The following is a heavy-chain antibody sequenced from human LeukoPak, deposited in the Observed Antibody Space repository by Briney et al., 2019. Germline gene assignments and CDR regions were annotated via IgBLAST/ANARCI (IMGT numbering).Heavy chain of an antibody. Sequence: ASVKVSCKASGYTFTSYGISWVRQAPGQGLEWMGWINPNTGNTNYGQKFQVRVSMTRDTSINTAYMELSSLKSDDAAVYYCASTFAMADEFFQHWGQGTLLTVSS. V-gene: IGHV1-2*02. CDR1: GYTFTSYG. J-gene: IGHJ1*01. CDR2: INPNTGNT. CDR3: ASTFAMADEFFQH. D-gene: IGHD5-24*01.